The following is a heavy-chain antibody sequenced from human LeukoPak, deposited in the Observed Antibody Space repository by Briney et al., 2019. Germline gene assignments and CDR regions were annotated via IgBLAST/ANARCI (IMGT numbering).Heavy chain of an antibody. CDR1: GYTVTSYG. D-gene: IGHD3-22*01. J-gene: IGHJ4*02. CDR2: SSAYNGNT. Sequence: ALGKASCKASGYTVTSYGVSSVRQAPGQGLEWMGWSSAYNGNTNYAQKLQGRVTMTTDTSTSKAYMELRSLRSDDTAVYYCARVSYDSSGQNKPPFDYWGQGTLVTVSS. CDR3: ARVSYDSSGQNKPPFDY. V-gene: IGHV1-18*01.